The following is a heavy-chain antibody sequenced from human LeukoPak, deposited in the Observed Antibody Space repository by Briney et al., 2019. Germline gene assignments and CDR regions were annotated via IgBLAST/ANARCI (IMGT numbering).Heavy chain of an antibody. CDR3: ARGVVRQRRYCSSTSCYELRFDY. CDR1: GGSISSYY. Sequence: PSETLSLTCTVSGGSISSYYWSWIRQPPGKGLEWIGYIYYSGSTNYNPSLKSRVTISVDTSKNQFSLKLSSVTAADTAVYYCARGVVRQRRYCSSTSCYELRFDYWGQGTLVTVSS. CDR2: IYYSGST. D-gene: IGHD2-2*01. V-gene: IGHV4-59*12. J-gene: IGHJ4*02.